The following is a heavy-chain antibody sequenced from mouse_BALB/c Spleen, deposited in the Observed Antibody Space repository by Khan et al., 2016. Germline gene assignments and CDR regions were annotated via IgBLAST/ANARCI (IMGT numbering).Heavy chain of an antibody. CDR2: IWGDGST. CDR3: ARDDADVGFDY. CDR1: GFSLTGYG. Sequence: QVQLKESGPGLVAPSQSLSITCTVSGFSLTGYGVYWVRQPPGKGLEWLGLIWGDGSTDYNSALKSRLTISKDNSKSQVFLKMNSLQTDDTARYYCARDDADVGFDYWGQGTTLTVSS. J-gene: IGHJ2*01. V-gene: IGHV2-6-7*01. D-gene: IGHD2-3*01.